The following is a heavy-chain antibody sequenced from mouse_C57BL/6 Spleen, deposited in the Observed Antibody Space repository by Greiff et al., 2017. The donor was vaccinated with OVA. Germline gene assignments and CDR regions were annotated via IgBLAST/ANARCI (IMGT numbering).Heavy chain of an antibody. Sequence: VQLQESGAELARPGASVKLSCKASGYTFTSYGISWVKQRTGQGLEWIGEIYPRSGNTYYNEKFKGKATLTADKSSSTAYMELRSLTSEDSAVYFCARWDYGSSYAMDYWGQGTSVTVSS. D-gene: IGHD1-1*01. J-gene: IGHJ4*01. V-gene: IGHV1-81*01. CDR3: ARWDYGSSYAMDY. CDR1: GYTFTSYG. CDR2: IYPRSGNT.